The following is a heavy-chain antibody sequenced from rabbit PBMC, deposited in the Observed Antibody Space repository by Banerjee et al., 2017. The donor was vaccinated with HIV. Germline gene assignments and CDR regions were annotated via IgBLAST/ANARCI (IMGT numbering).Heavy chain of an antibody. V-gene: IGHV1S45*01. CDR2: IYTGSSGST. CDR1: GFSFSSSYW. J-gene: IGHJ2*01. D-gene: IGHD5-1*01. CDR3: ARDSAGAAAFGVATGAFDP. Sequence: EESGGDLVKPEGSLTLTCTASGFSFSSSYWICWVRQAPGKGLEWIACIYTGSSGSTYYASWAKGRFTISKASSTTVTLQMTSLTAADTATYFCARDSAGAAAFGVATGAFDPWGPGTLVTVS.